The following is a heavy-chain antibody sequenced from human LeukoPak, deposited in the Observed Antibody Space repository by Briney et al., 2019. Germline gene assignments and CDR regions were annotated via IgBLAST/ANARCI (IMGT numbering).Heavy chain of an antibody. J-gene: IGHJ5*02. Sequence: PSETLSLTCTVSGGSISSGSYYWSWIRQPAGKGLEWIRRIYTSGSTNYNPSLKSRVTISVDTSKNQFSLKLSSVTAADTAVYYCAREDFWKRLDPWGQGTLVTVSS. D-gene: IGHD3-3*01. CDR1: GGSISSGSYY. CDR3: AREDFWKRLDP. V-gene: IGHV4-61*02. CDR2: IYTSGST.